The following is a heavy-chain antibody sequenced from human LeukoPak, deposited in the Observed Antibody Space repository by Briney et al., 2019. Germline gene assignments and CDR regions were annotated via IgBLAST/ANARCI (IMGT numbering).Heavy chain of an antibody. CDR1: GYNFTSYW. CDR2: IYPGDSDT. D-gene: IGHD6-19*01. Sequence: GESLKISCKGSGYNFTSYWIGWVRQMPGQGLEWMGIIYPGDSDTKYSPSFQGQVTISADKSISTAYLQWSSLKASDTAMYYCARVAGIAVAGTNYYYYYMDVWGKGTTVTVSS. CDR3: ARVAGIAVAGTNYYYYYMDV. V-gene: IGHV5-51*01. J-gene: IGHJ6*03.